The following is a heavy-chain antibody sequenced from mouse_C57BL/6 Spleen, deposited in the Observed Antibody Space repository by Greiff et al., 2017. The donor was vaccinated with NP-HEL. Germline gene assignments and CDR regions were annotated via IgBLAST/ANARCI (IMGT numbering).Heavy chain of an antibody. V-gene: IGHV5-9-1*02. CDR3: TSYYYGSSYGVWFAY. J-gene: IGHJ3*01. Sequence: EVQLVESGEGLVKPGGSLKLSCAASGFTFSSYAMSWVRQTPEKRLEWVAYISSGGDYIYYADTVKGRFTISRDNARNTLYLQMSSLKSEDTAMYYCTSYYYGSSYGVWFAYWGQGTLVTVSA. CDR2: ISSGGDYI. D-gene: IGHD1-1*01. CDR1: GFTFSSYA.